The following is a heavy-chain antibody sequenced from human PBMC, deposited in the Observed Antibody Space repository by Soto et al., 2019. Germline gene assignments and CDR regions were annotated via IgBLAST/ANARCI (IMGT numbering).Heavy chain of an antibody. CDR3: ARHRNYYDSSGGAFDI. D-gene: IGHD3-22*01. CDR1: GYTFTSYG. J-gene: IGHJ3*02. Sequence: QDQLVQSGAEVKKPGASVKVSCKASGYTFTSYGISWVRQAPGQGLEWMGWISAYNGNTNYAQKLQGRVNMTTDTSTSTAYMELRSLRSDDTAVYYCARHRNYYDSSGGAFDIWGQGTMVTVSS. CDR2: ISAYNGNT. V-gene: IGHV1-18*04.